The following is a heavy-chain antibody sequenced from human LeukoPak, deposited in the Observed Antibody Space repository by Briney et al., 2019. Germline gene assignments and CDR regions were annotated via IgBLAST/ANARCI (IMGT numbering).Heavy chain of an antibody. D-gene: IGHD4-17*01. Sequence: ESGPTLLKPTPTLTLTCTFSGFSLATSGVGVGWIRQPPGRALEWLTVIYWNDDRLYSPSPKSRLTITKDTSKNQVVLIMTNMDPVDTATYFCAHTRTAPGDLYSWFGPGGQGTLVTVSS. J-gene: IGHJ5*02. CDR3: AHTRTAPGDLYSWFGP. CDR2: IYWNDDR. CDR1: GFSLATSGVG. V-gene: IGHV2-5*01.